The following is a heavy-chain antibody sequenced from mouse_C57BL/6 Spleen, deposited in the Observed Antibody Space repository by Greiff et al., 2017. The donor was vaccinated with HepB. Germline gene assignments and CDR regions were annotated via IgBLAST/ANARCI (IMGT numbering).Heavy chain of an antibody. D-gene: IGHD1-1*01. CDR1: GYSFTGYY. CDR2: INPSTGGT. J-gene: IGHJ4*01. V-gene: IGHV1-42*01. Sequence: VQLQHSGPELVKPGASVKISCKASGYSFTGYYMNWVKQSPEKSLEWIGEINPSTGGTTYNQKFKAKATLTVDKSSSTAYMQLKSLTSEDSAVYYCARSFSTTDYYAMDYWGQGTSVTVSS. CDR3: ARSFSTTDYYAMDY.